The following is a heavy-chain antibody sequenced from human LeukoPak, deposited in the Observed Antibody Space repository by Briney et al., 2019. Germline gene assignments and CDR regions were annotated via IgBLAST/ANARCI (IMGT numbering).Heavy chain of an antibody. Sequence: PSETLSLTCTVSGGSISSYYWSWIRQPAGKGLEWIGRIYTSGSTNYNPSLKSRVTMSVDTSKNQFSLKLSSVTAADTAVYYCAREETVRGVYPGIYYFDYWGQGTLVTVSS. CDR2: IYTSGST. D-gene: IGHD3-10*01. CDR1: GGSISSYY. CDR3: AREETVRGVYPGIYYFDY. J-gene: IGHJ4*02. V-gene: IGHV4-4*07.